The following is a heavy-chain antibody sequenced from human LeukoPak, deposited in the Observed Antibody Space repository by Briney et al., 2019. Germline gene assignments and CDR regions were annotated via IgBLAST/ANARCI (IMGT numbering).Heavy chain of an antibody. CDR2: IYYSGST. CDR3: ARVTGYRIEDYFDY. D-gene: IGHD6-13*01. V-gene: IGHV4-59*01. J-gene: IGHJ4*02. CDR1: GFTFSYYW. Sequence: PGGSLRLSCAASGFTFSYYWMSWIRQPPGKGLEWIGYIYYSGSTNYNPSLKSRVTISVETSKNEFSLKLRSVTAADTAVYYCARVTGYRIEDYFDYWGQGTLVTVSS.